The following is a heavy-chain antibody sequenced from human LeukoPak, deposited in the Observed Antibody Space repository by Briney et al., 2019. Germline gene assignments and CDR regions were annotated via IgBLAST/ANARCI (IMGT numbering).Heavy chain of an antibody. CDR3: ARGQTYDFWSGYYTDNNWFDP. D-gene: IGHD3-3*01. J-gene: IGHJ5*02. CDR2: ISAYNGNT. Sequence: XAPGXXXXGMXXISAYNGNTNYAQKLQGRVTMTTDTSTSTAYMELRSLRSDDTAVYYCARGQTYDFWSGYYTDNNWFDPWGQGTLVTVSS. V-gene: IGHV1-18*01.